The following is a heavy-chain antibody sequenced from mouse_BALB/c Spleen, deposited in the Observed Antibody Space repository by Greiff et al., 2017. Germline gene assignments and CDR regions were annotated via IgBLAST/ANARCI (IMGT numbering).Heavy chain of an antibody. J-gene: IGHJ1*01. CDR2: IRNKANGYTT. CDR3: AREGTTVSSCGWYFDV. CDR1: GFTFTDYY. Sequence: EVQGVESGGGLVQPGGSLRLSCATSGFTFTDYYMSWVRQPPGKALEWLGFIRNKANGYTTEYSASVKGRFTISRDNSQSILYLQMNTLRAEDSATYYCAREGTTVSSCGWYFDVWGAGTTVTVSS. V-gene: IGHV7-3*02. D-gene: IGHD1-1*01.